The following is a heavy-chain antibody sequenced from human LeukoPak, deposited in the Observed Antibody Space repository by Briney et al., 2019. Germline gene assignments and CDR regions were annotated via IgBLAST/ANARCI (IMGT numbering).Heavy chain of an antibody. Sequence: GGSLRLSCAASGFTFSSYIMHWVRQAPGKRLEWVPIISDDGSHEYYADSVKGRFTISRDNSRNTLYLQMNSLRTEDTAVYYCARAYCSRTTGCVIMDVWGQGTTVTVSS. CDR1: GFTFSSYI. CDR2: ISDDGSHE. J-gene: IGHJ6*02. CDR3: ARAYCSRTTGCVIMDV. V-gene: IGHV3-30-3*01. D-gene: IGHD2-2*01.